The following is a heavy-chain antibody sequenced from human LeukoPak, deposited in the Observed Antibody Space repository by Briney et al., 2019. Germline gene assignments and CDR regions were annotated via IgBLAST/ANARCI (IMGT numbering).Heavy chain of an antibody. V-gene: IGHV3-74*01. CDR1: GFTFTTYV. CDR2: ISHDGVVT. CDR3: ARGRLVISLYNYYGMDV. J-gene: IGHJ6*02. D-gene: IGHD3-9*01. Sequence: GGSLRLSCAASGFTFTTYVMHWVRQAPGKGLMWVSRISHDGVVTSYADSVKGRFTISRDNAKNSLYLQMNSLRAEDTAVYYCARGRLVISLYNYYGMDVWGQGTTVTVSS.